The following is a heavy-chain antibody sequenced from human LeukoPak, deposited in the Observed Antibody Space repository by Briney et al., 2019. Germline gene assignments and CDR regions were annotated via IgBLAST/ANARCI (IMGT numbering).Heavy chain of an antibody. D-gene: IGHD3-10*01. Sequence: PGGSLRLSCAASGFTVNYNYMSWVRQAPGKGLEWVSAISGSGGSTYYADSVKGRFTISRDNSKNTLYLQMNSLRAEDTAVYYCAKDRALLWFEYYFDYWGQGTLVTVSS. CDR3: AKDRALLWFEYYFDY. CDR2: ISGSGGST. V-gene: IGHV3-23*01. J-gene: IGHJ4*02. CDR1: GFTVNYNY.